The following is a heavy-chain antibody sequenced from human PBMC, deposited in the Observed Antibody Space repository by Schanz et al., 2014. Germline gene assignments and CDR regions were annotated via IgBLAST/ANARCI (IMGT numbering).Heavy chain of an antibody. Sequence: QVQLVQSGAEVKKPGASVKVSCKASGYTFTSYSMHWVRQAPGQGLEWMGIINLSGGSTNNAQKFQGSLTMTRDTSTSTVYMELSSLRSDDTAVYYCARDQSPYTNSSDVRYFDYWGQGSLVTVSS. CDR3: ARDQSPYTNSSDVRYFDY. V-gene: IGHV1-46*01. J-gene: IGHJ4*02. D-gene: IGHD6-6*01. CDR2: INLSGGST. CDR1: GYTFTSYS.